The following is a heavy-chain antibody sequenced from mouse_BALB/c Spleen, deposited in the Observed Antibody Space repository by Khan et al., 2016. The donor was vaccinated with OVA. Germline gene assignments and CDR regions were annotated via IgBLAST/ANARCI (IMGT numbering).Heavy chain of an antibody. V-gene: IGHV3-8*02. J-gene: IGHJ3*01. CDR1: GDSITSGY. CDR2: ISYSGNT. Sequence: MQLEESGPSLVKPSQTLSLTCSVTGDSITSGYWNWIRKFPGDKLEYMGYISYSGNTYYNPSLKSRISITRDTSKSQYYLQLNSVTTEDTATYYCACELRGFAYWGQGTLVTVSA. CDR3: ACELRGFAY. D-gene: IGHD1-1*01.